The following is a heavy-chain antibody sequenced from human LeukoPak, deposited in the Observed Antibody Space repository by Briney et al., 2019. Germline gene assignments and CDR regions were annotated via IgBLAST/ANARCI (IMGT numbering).Heavy chain of an antibody. D-gene: IGHD6-13*01. J-gene: IGHJ4*02. CDR2: IYYSGST. V-gene: IGHV4-59*01. CDR3: ARGLMMAVAGRGEFHY. CDR1: GGSISSYY. Sequence: SETLSLTCIVPGGSISSYYWSWIRQPPGKGLEWIGYIYYSGSTNYNPPLKSRVTISVDTSKNQFSLKLSSVTAADTAVYYCARGLMMAVAGRGEFHYWGQGTLVTVSS.